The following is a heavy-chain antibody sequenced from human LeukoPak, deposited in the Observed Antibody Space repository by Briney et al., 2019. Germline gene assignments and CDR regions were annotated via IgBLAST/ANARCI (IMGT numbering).Heavy chain of an antibody. V-gene: IGHV3-23*01. CDR3: AKDGGGSLEWLPPMDV. J-gene: IGHJ6*02. CDR1: GFTFSDYY. Sequence: GGSLRLSCAASGFTFSDYYMSWIRQAPGKGLEWVSSITGSGGSTYYGDSVKGRFTISRDNSKNTLYLQMNSLRAEDTAVYYCAKDGGGSLEWLPPMDVWGQGTTVTVSS. CDR2: ITGSGGST. D-gene: IGHD3-3*01.